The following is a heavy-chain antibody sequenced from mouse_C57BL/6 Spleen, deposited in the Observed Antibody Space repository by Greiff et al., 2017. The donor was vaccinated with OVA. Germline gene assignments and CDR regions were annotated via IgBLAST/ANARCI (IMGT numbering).Heavy chain of an antibody. V-gene: IGHV1-50*01. CDR3: ARLGCGTPEDY. J-gene: IGHJ4*01. CDR1: GYTFTSYW. D-gene: IGHD1-1*01. CDR2: IDPSDSYT. Sequence: VKLQQPGAELVKPGASVKLSCKASGYTFTSYWMQWVKQRPGQGLEWIGEIDPSDSYTNYNQKFKGKATLTVDTSSSTAYMQLSSLTSEDSAVYYCARLGCGTPEDYWGQGTSVTVSA.